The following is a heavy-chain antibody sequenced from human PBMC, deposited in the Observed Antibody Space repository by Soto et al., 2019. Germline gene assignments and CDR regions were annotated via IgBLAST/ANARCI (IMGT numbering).Heavy chain of an antibody. CDR3: ARRTSSDYYGMDV. CDR1: GYIFTTYW. D-gene: IGHD3-10*01. V-gene: IGHV5-51*01. J-gene: IGHJ6*02. CDR2: IYPGDSDT. Sequence: PGESLKISCKGSGYIFTTYWIGRVRQMPGKGLEWMGIIYPGDSDTRYSPSFQGQVTISADKSISTAYLQWSSLKASDTAMYYCARRTSSDYYGMDVWGQGTTVTVSS.